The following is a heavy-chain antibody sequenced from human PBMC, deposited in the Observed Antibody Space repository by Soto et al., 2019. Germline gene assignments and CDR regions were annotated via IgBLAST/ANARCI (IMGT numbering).Heavy chain of an antibody. CDR2: ISYDGS. J-gene: IGHJ4*02. D-gene: IGHD2-15*01. CDR1: GFTFSSYA. Sequence: QVQLVESGGGVVQPGRSLRLSCAASGFTFSSYAMHWVRQAPGKGLEWVAVISYDGSNADSVKGRFTISRDNSKHTLYLQMNGLRAEDTAVYYCAREYCSDGSCYSISLDYWGQGTLVTVSS. V-gene: IGHV3-30-3*01. CDR3: AREYCSDGSCYSISLDY.